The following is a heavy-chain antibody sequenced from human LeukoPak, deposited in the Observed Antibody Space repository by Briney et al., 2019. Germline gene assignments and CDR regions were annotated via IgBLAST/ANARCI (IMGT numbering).Heavy chain of an antibody. J-gene: IGHJ5*02. CDR2: IYYSGST. Sequence: SETLSLTCTVSGGSISSYYWSWIRQPPGKGLEWIGYIYYSGSTNYNPSLKSRVTISVDTSKNQFSLKLSSVTAADTAVYYCARSLEWGAAAGTENWFDPWGQGTLVTVSS. CDR3: ARSLEWGAAAGTENWFDP. V-gene: IGHV4-59*01. D-gene: IGHD6-13*01. CDR1: GGSISSYY.